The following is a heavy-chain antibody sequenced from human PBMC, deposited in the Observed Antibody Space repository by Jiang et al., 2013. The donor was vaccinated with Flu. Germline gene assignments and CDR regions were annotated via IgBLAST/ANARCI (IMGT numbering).Heavy chain of an antibody. Sequence: GAEVKKPGASVRASCKASGYTFTGYYIHWVRQAPGQGLEWMGWINPNTGATNYARKFQGRVTMTRDTSISTAYMELTRLRSDDTAVFYCTRGMHGDYGDSVGDFHYGMDVWGQGTTVTVSS. CDR1: GYTFTGYY. CDR3: TRGMHGDYGDSVGDFHYGMDV. D-gene: IGHD4-17*01. CDR2: INPNTGAT. V-gene: IGHV1-2*02. J-gene: IGHJ6*02.